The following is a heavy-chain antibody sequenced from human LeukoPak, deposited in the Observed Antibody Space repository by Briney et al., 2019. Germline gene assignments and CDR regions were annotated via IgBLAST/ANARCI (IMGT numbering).Heavy chain of an antibody. J-gene: IGHJ6*02. CDR3: ARRGTGTTLYYGMDV. D-gene: IGHD1-1*01. V-gene: IGHV5-10-1*01. CDR2: IDPSDSYT. CDR1: GYIFTSYW. Sequence: GESLKISCKVSGYIFTSYWISWVRQMPGKGLEWMGRIDPSDSYTNYSPSFLGHVTISADKSISTAYLQWSSLKASDTAMYYCARRGTGTTLYYGMDVWGQGTTVTVSS.